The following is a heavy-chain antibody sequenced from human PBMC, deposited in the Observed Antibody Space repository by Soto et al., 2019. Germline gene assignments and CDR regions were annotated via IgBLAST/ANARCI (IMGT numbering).Heavy chain of an antibody. CDR3: ARTLGPQLTGYVDSDYRSTIDQ. V-gene: IGHV4-39*01. D-gene: IGHD3-10*01. CDR1: GGTISSDSEC. J-gene: IGHJ4*02. CDR2: IGYSGST. Sequence: ASETLCLTWTVSGGTISSDSECWVWQNQAPEKEWEWIASIGYSGSTYYNPTLKSRLIISVATSTNQFFLRLTSVTAADTGVYFCARTLGPQLTGYVDSDYRSTIDQWGQGTLVTVSS.